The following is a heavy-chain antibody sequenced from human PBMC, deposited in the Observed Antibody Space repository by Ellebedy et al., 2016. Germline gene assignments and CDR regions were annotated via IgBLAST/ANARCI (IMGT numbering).Heavy chain of an antibody. D-gene: IGHD6-19*01. Sequence: GGSLRLSCAASGFTFSSYAMSWVRQAPGKGLEWVSAISGSGGSTYYADSVKGRFTISRDNSKNTLYLQMNSLRAEDTAVYYCAKSDRGSSGWYLLDYWGQGTLVTVSS. J-gene: IGHJ4*02. V-gene: IGHV3-23*01. CDR2: ISGSGGST. CDR3: AKSDRGSSGWYLLDY. CDR1: GFTFSSYA.